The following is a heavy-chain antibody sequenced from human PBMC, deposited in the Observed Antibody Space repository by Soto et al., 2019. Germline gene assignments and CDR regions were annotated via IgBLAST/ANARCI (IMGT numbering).Heavy chain of an antibody. D-gene: IGHD4-17*01. J-gene: IGHJ5*02. CDR3: ARADDYHSFDP. CDR2: ITGSGGST. CDR1: GFTFSTYA. Sequence: GGSLRLSCAASGFTFSTYAMIWVRQAPGKGLEWVSVITGSGGSTYYADSVKGRFTISRDTSKNTLFLQMNSLRAEDTAVYYCARADDYHSFDPWGQGTLVTVSS. V-gene: IGHV3-23*01.